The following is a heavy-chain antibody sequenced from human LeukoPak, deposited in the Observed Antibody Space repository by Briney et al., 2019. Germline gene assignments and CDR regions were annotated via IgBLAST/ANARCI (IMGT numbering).Heavy chain of an antibody. J-gene: IGHJ4*02. Sequence: ASVKVSCKASGYTFTSYGISWVRQAPGQGLEWMGWISAYNGNTKYAQNLQGRVTMATDTSTSTVYMELRSLRSDDTAVYYCAREPPWSGYDFDDYWGQGTLVTVSS. V-gene: IGHV1-18*01. CDR3: AREPPWSGYDFDDY. CDR1: GYTFTSYG. CDR2: ISAYNGNT. D-gene: IGHD5-12*01.